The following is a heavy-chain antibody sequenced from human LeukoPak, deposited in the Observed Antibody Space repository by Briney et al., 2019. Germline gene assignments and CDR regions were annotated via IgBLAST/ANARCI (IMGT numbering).Heavy chain of an antibody. J-gene: IGHJ4*02. Sequence: GGSLRLSCAASGFTFSSYSVNWVRQAPGKGLEWVSSISSSSSYIYYADSVKGRFTISRDNAKNSLYLQMNSLRAEDTAVYYCAGDTVGPSSSSCFDYWGQGTLVTVSS. V-gene: IGHV3-21*01. CDR3: AGDTVGPSSSSCFDY. CDR2: ISSSSSYI. D-gene: IGHD6-6*01. CDR1: GFTFSSYS.